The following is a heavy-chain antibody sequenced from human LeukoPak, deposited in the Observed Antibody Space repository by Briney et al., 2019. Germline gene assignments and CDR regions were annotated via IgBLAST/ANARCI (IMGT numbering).Heavy chain of an antibody. CDR1: GLTFSTTS. J-gene: IGHJ5*01. CDR2: ISGSGSTI. D-gene: IGHD1-1*01. V-gene: IGHV3-48*02. CDR3: TRGAIPGYGDNWFWFDS. Sequence: GGSLRLSCVASGLTFSTTSMNWVRQAPGKGLEWVSYISGSGSTIYYTDSVKGRFTISRDNARNSVYQQMNSLRDEDTATYYCTRGAIPGYGDNWFWFDSWGQGTLVSVSS.